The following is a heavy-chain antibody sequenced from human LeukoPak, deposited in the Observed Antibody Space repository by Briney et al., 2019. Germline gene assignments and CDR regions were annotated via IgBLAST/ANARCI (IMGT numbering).Heavy chain of an antibody. Sequence: SVKVSCKASGYTFTSYYMHWVRQAPGQGLEWMGRIIPILGIANYAQKFQGRVTITADKSTSTAYMELSSLRSEDTAVYYCAIRPGSGYYYSGGNYWGQGTLVTVSS. V-gene: IGHV1-69*02. CDR3: AIRPGSGYYYSGGNY. D-gene: IGHD3-22*01. CDR1: GYTFTSYY. J-gene: IGHJ4*02. CDR2: IIPILGIA.